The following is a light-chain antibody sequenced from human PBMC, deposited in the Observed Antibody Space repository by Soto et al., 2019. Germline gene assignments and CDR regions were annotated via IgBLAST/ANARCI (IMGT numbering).Light chain of an antibody. CDR3: QQYYSTPKA. Sequence: DIVMTQSPDSLAVSLGERATINCKSSQSVLYSSNNKHYLAWYQQTPGQPPKLLIYWASTRESGVPDRFSGSGSGTDFTLTISSLQAEDVAVYYCQQYYSTPKAFGQGTKVEIK. CDR1: QSVLYSSNNKHY. J-gene: IGKJ1*01. V-gene: IGKV4-1*01. CDR2: WAS.